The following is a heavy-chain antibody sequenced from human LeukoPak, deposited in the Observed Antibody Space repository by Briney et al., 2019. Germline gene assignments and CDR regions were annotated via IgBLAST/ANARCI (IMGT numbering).Heavy chain of an antibody. CDR3: ASRRLGWGCKVHYYFDY. CDR2: IMPIFGKP. D-gene: IGHD2-21*01. V-gene: IGHV1-69*05. J-gene: IGHJ4*02. CDR1: IGTFSNLA. Sequence: SVKVPCKACIGTFSNLAISWAGHAPGQGLEWMGGIMPIFGKPNFAQNFQGRVTITTDESTSPAYMDLSSLRSEDTAVYYCASRRLGWGCKVHYYFDYWGQGTLVTVSS.